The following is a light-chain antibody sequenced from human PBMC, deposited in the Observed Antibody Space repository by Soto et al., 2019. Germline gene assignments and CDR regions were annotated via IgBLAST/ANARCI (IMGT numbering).Light chain of an antibody. Sequence: EIVLTQSPGTLSLSPGERVTLSCRASQSVSASYLGWYQQKSGQAPRLLIYATASRATGIPDRFSGSGSGTEFSLTISRLEPEEFAVYYCQHFGNSQYTFGQGTKLEIK. CDR2: ATA. V-gene: IGKV3-20*01. CDR3: QHFGNSQYT. J-gene: IGKJ2*01. CDR1: QSVSASY.